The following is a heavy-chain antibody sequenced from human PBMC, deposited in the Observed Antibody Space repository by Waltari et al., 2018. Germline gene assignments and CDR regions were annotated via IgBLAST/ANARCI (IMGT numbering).Heavy chain of an antibody. J-gene: IGHJ5*02. Sequence: QVQLVQSGAEVKKPGASLKVSCKASGYTFTDYYMHWVRQAPGQGLEWLGRINPNSGGTKYAQKFQGRVTMTRDTSISTAYMELTRLTSDDTAVYFCAREVPRIAVAQYNWFAPWGQGTLVSVSS. D-gene: IGHD6-19*01. V-gene: IGHV1-2*06. CDR1: GYTFTDYY. CDR2: INPNSGGT. CDR3: AREVPRIAVAQYNWFAP.